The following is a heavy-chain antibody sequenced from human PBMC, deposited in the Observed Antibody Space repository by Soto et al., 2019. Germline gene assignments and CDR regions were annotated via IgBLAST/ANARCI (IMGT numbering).Heavy chain of an antibody. Sequence: PGGSLRLSCAASGFTFSSYGMHWVRQAPGKGLEWVAVISYDGSNKYYADSVKGRFTISRDNSKNTLYLQMNSLRAEDTAVYYCAKGGIVVVAACFDYWGPGTMVTVSS. V-gene: IGHV3-30*18. CDR1: GFTFSSYG. CDR3: AKGGIVVVAACFDY. D-gene: IGHD2-15*01. J-gene: IGHJ4*02. CDR2: ISYDGSNK.